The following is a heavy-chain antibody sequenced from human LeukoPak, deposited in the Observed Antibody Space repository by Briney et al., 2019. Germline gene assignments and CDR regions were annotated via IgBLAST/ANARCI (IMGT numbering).Heavy chain of an antibody. Sequence: GGSLRLSCAASGFTFSRFWMAWVRQATGKGLEWVANIKQDGSEKYYVDSVKGRFTISRDNAKNSLYLQMNSLRVEDTAVYYCAFNDYGERGANFDYWGQGTLVTISS. CDR2: IKQDGSEK. CDR1: GFTFSRFW. J-gene: IGHJ4*02. D-gene: IGHD4-17*01. V-gene: IGHV3-7*01. CDR3: AFNDYGERGANFDY.